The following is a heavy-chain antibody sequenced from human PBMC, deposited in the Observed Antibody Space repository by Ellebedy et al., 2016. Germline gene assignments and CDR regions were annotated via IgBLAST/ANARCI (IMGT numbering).Heavy chain of an antibody. J-gene: IGHJ5*02. CDR1: GFSVSTSY. CDR3: ARGRNYYDFWGAGDH. V-gene: IGHV3-53*01. CDR2: LYSRGNA. D-gene: IGHD3-3*01. Sequence: GGSLRLXXAASGFSVSTSYMRWVRQAPGKGLEWVSVLYSRGNAYYSDSVKGRFTISRDDASNTLYLEMGSLRVDDTAVYYCARGRNYYDFWGAGDHWGQGTLVTVSS.